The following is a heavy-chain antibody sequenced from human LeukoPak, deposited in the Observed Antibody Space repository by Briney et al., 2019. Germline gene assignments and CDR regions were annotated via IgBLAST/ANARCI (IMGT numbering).Heavy chain of an antibody. Sequence: NSSETLSLTCTVSGGSISSYYWSWIRQPPGKGLEWIGNIYYSGSTYYNPSLRSRLTISLDTSKNQFSLTLSSVTAADTAVYYCARLQYYYDSNGYYSLYYFDYWGQGTVVTVSS. CDR2: IYYSGST. J-gene: IGHJ4*02. V-gene: IGHV4-59*04. CDR1: GGSISSYY. CDR3: ARLQYYYDSNGYYSLYYFDY. D-gene: IGHD3-22*01.